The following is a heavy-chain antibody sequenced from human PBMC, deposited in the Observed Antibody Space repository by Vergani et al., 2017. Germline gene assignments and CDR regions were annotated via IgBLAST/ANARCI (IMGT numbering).Heavy chain of an antibody. CDR1: GYTFTSYG. Sequence: QVQLVQSGAEVKKPGASVKVSCKASGYTFTSYGISWVRQAPGQGLEWMGWISAYNGNTNYAQKLQGRVTMTTDTSTSTAYMELRSLRSDDTAVYYCARGIGRAIFGVVIMGESNWFDPWGQGTLVTVSS. V-gene: IGHV1-18*01. CDR2: ISAYNGNT. J-gene: IGHJ5*02. D-gene: IGHD3-3*01. CDR3: ARGIGRAIFGVVIMGESNWFDP.